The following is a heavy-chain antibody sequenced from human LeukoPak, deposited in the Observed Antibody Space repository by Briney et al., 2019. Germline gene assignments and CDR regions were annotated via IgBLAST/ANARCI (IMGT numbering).Heavy chain of an antibody. CDR1: GFTFSSYA. CDR2: ISGSGGST. J-gene: IGHJ4*02. V-gene: IGHV3-23*01. Sequence: PGGSLRLSCAASGFTFSSYAMSWVRQAPGKGLEWVSAISGSGGSTYYADSVKGRFTISRDNSKNTLYLQMNSLRAEDTAVYYCAKDIQQQLLTGGFDYWGQGTLVTVSS. D-gene: IGHD6-13*01. CDR3: AKDIQQQLLTGGFDY.